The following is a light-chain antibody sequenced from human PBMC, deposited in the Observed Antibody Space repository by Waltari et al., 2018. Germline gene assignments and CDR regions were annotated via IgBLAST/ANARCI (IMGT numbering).Light chain of an antibody. CDR1: TGAVTRGFY. V-gene: IGLV7-43*01. Sequence: QTVVTQEPSLTVSPRGTVPPPCASSTGAVTRGFYPSWCQQKPGQPPRALIYSTNNKHSWTPARFSGSLLGGKAALTLSGVQVEDEAEYYCLLYYGGAQVFGGGTKLTVL. CDR3: LLYYGGAQV. J-gene: IGLJ3*02. CDR2: STN.